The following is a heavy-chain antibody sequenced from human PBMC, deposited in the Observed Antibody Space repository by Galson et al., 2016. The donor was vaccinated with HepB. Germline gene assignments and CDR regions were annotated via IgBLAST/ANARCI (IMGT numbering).Heavy chain of an antibody. D-gene: IGHD4-23*01. V-gene: IGHV3-74*01. Sequence: SLRLSCAASGWPLPGYWMNWVRQAPGTRLEWLAHFSPDGSRLTYADSVTGRFTFSRDNAKNTLFLQMDSLRAEDTAVYYCVRDGVGTVPYDRWGQGTLVIVSS. CDR1: GWPLPGYW. J-gene: IGHJ4*02. CDR2: FSPDGSRL. CDR3: VRDGVGTVPYDR.